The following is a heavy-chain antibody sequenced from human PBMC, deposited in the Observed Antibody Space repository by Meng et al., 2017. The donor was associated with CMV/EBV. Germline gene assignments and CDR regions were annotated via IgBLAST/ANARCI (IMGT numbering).Heavy chain of an antibody. J-gene: IGHJ4*02. CDR1: GGSFSGYY. CDR3: ARGRSFYGSGSYSY. Sequence: SETLSLTCAVYGGSFSGYYWSWIRQPPGKGLEWIGEINHSGSTNYNPSLKSRVTISVDTSKNQFSLKLSSVTAADTAVYYCARGRSFYGSGSYSYWGQGTLVTVS. D-gene: IGHD3-10*01. CDR2: INHSGST. V-gene: IGHV4-34*01.